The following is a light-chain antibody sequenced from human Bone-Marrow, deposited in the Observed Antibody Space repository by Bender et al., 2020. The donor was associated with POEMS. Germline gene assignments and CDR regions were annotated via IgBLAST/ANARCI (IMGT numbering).Light chain of an antibody. CDR2: QDS. CDR1: KLGSKY. V-gene: IGLV3-1*01. Sequence: SYELTQAPSVSVDPGQTASITCSGDKLGSKYVCWYQQRPGQSPVMVIHQDSRRPSGIPERFSGSNSGDTATLTISGTQPLDEAAYFCQAWDNGAAVFGGGTKLTVL. J-gene: IGLJ2*01. CDR3: QAWDNGAAV.